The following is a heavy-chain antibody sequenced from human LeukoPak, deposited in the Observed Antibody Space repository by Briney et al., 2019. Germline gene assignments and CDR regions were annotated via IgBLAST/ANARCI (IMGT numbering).Heavy chain of an antibody. D-gene: IGHD5-18*01. J-gene: IGHJ4*02. CDR2: IRYDGSEK. CDR3: EKDDLGTAFYFDH. Sequence: GGSLRLSCAASGFTFSSYGMHWVRQAPGTGLEWVAFIRYDGSEKYYADSGNGRFAISRDNSKNALYVEMNGLRAEETAVYYCEKDDLGTAFYFDHWGQGTLVTVSS. V-gene: IGHV3-30*02. CDR1: GFTFSSYG.